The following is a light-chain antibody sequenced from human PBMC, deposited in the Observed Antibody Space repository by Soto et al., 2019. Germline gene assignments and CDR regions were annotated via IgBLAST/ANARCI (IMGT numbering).Light chain of an antibody. J-gene: IGKJ4*01. CDR3: QQSNSYSS. CDR1: QTIGTW. CDR2: KAS. V-gene: IGKV1-5*03. Sequence: DIPMTQSPSTLSASVGDRVTITCRASQTIGTWLAWYQQKPGKAPKVLIYKASSLESGVPSRFSGSGSGTEFTLTISSLQPDDLATYYCQQSNSYSSFGGGTKVEIK.